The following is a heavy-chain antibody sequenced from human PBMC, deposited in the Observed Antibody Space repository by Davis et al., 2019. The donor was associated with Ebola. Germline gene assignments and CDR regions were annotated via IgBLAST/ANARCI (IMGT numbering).Heavy chain of an antibody. CDR2: ISGSAITT. CDR1: GFTFSTYA. Sequence: GGSLRLSCAASGFTFSTYAMSWVRQAPGKGLEWVSAISGSAITTYYADSVEGRFAISRDNSRGTLYLQMNSLRVEDTAIYYCVKDSSNIWFDIWGQGTLVTVSS. CDR3: VKDSSNIWFDI. V-gene: IGHV3-23*01. D-gene: IGHD2/OR15-2a*01. J-gene: IGHJ3*02.